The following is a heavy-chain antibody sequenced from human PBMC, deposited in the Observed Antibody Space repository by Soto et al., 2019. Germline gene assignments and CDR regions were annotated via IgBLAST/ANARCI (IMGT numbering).Heavy chain of an antibody. J-gene: IGHJ3*02. CDR1: GFTFSSYW. V-gene: IGHV3-7*04. CDR2: IKQDGSEK. Sequence: EVQLVESGGGLVQPGGSLRLSCAASGFTFSSYWMSWVRQAPGKGLEWVANIKQDGSEKYYLDSVKGRFTISRDNAKNSLYLQMNSLRAEDTAVYYCARVLPHGFVHAFDIWGQGTMVTVSS. CDR3: ARVLPHGFVHAFDI. D-gene: IGHD2-21*01.